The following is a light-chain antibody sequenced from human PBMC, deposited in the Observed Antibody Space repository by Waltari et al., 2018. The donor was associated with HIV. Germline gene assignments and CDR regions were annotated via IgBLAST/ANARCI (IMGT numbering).Light chain of an antibody. Sequence: QSVLRQPPSVSGAPGQRLTIPCTGRSSNLGAGYAVPPYQQLPRTAPKLLIYGNRNRPSGVPDRFSGSKSGTSASLAITGLQAEDEADYYCQSYDSSLSGVVFGGGTRLTVL. CDR3: QSYDSSLSGVV. J-gene: IGLJ2*01. V-gene: IGLV1-40*01. CDR2: GNR. CDR1: SSNLGAGYA.